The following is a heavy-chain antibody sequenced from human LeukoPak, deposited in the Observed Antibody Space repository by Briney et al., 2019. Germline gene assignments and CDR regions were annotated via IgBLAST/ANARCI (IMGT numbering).Heavy chain of an antibody. CDR2: IFPGDAET. CDR1: GYSFTTHW. CDR3: ARTWPERFYYYMDV. Sequence: GESLKISCKDSGYSFTTHWIAWVRQMPGKGLELMRIIFPGDAETTYSPSFQGQVTISADKSISTAYQQRSSLKASDSAMYYCARTWPERFYYYMDVWGKGTTVTVSS. V-gene: IGHV5-51*01. J-gene: IGHJ6*03.